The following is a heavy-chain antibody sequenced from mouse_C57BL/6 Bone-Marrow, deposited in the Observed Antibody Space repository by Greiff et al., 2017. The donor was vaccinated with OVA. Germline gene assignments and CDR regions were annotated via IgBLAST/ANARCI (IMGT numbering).Heavy chain of an antibody. CDR2: ISDGGSYT. V-gene: IGHV5-4*01. Sequence: EVKLVESGGGLVKPGGSLKLSCAASGFTFSSYAMSWVRQTPEKRLEWVATISDGGSYTYYPDNVKGRFTISRDNAKNNLYLQMSHLKSEDTAMYYCARDPTMGAMDYWGQGTSVTVSS. J-gene: IGHJ4*01. CDR1: GFTFSSYA. D-gene: IGHD2-10*01. CDR3: ARDPTMGAMDY.